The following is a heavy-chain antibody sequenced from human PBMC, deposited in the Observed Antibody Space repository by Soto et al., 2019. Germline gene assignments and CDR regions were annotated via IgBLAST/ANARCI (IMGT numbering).Heavy chain of an antibody. Sequence: GLSLRLSYTSSGFTFTSYHMIWVRHPRVKXTEWVSAISGGGGSTYYADSVKGRFTISRDNSKNTLYLQMNSLRAEDRAVYYCAKDMGSSVAARPGGMDVWGKGTTVTVSS. CDR1: GFTFTSYH. CDR2: ISGGGGST. CDR3: AKDMGSSVAARPGGMDV. J-gene: IGHJ6*04. V-gene: IGHV3-23*01. D-gene: IGHD6-6*01.